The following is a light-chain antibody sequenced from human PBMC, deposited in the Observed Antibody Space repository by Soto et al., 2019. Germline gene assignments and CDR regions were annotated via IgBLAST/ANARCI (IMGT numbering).Light chain of an antibody. Sequence: QSALTQPASVSGSPGQSVTISCTGTSNDVAGYNSVSWYQRHPGKAPKLMIYDVNIRPSGVSNRFSGSKSGNTASLTISGLQAEDEADYYCSSYTTTNPLVFGEGTKLTVL. CDR2: DVN. CDR3: SSYTTTNPLV. V-gene: IGLV2-14*03. J-gene: IGLJ3*02. CDR1: SNDVAGYNS.